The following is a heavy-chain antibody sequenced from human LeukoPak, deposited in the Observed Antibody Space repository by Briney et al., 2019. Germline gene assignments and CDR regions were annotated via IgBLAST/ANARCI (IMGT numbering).Heavy chain of an antibody. CDR1: GFTFSSYG. CDR3: ASDYGDIDYYYYGMDV. V-gene: IGHV3-30*03. D-gene: IGHD4-17*01. J-gene: IGHJ6*04. Sequence: PGRSLRLSCAASGFTFSSYGMHCVRQAPGKGLEWVAVISYDGSNKYYADSVKGRFTISRDNSKNTLYLQMNSLRAEDTAVYYCASDYGDIDYYYYGMDVWGKGTTVTVSS. CDR2: ISYDGSNK.